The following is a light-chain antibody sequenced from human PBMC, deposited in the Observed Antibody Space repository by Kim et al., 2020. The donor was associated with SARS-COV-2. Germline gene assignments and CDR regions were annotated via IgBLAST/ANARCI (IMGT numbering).Light chain of an antibody. CDR3: QQYYDSPLT. V-gene: IGKV1-8*01. Sequence: ASTGDRVTITCRASQGISSYLAWYQQKPGKAPKVLIHAASTLQSGVPSRFSGSGSGTEFSLTISCLQSEDFATYYCQQYYDSPLTFGGGTKVDIK. J-gene: IGKJ4*01. CDR2: AAS. CDR1: QGISSY.